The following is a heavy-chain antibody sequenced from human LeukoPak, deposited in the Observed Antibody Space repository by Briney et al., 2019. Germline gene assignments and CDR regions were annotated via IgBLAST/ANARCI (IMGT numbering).Heavy chain of an antibody. Sequence: PGESLKISCKGSGYSFTSYWIGWVRQMPGKGLEWMGIIYPGDSDTRYSPSFQGQVTMSVDESIITAYLQWSSLRASDSAIYYCARGGTYRYGSSDYWGQGTLVTVSS. D-gene: IGHD5-18*01. J-gene: IGHJ4*02. CDR1: GYSFTSYW. CDR3: ARGGTYRYGSSDY. V-gene: IGHV5-51*01. CDR2: IYPGDSDT.